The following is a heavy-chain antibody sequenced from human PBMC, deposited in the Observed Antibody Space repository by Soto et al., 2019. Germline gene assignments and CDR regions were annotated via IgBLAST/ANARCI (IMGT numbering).Heavy chain of an antibody. CDR2: ISGSGGST. CDR3: AKDDYGDDAPRNFDY. D-gene: IGHD4-17*01. V-gene: IGHV3-23*01. CDR1: GFTFSSYA. J-gene: IGHJ4*02. Sequence: PGGSLRLSCAASGFTFSSYAMSWVRQAPGKGLEWVSAISGSGGSTYYADSVKGRFTISRDNSKNTLYLQMNSLRAEDTAVYYCAKDDYGDDAPRNFDYWGQGTLVTVSS.